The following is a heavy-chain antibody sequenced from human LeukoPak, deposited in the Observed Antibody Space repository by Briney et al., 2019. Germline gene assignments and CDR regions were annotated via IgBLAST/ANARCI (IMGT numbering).Heavy chain of an antibody. D-gene: IGHD3-9*01. CDR1: GGSISSYY. J-gene: IGHJ4*02. V-gene: IGHV4-4*07. Sequence: SETLSLTCTVSGGSISSYYWSWIRQPAGQGLAWIGRIYTSGSTNYNPSLKSRVTMSVDTSKNQFSLKLSSVTAADTAVYYCARDTKFDILTGYYTPHFDYWGQGTLVTVSS. CDR3: ARDTKFDILTGYYTPHFDY. CDR2: IYTSGST.